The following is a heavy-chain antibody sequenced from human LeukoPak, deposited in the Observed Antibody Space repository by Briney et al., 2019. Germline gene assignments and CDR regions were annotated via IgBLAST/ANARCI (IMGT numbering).Heavy chain of an antibody. D-gene: IGHD1-26*01. CDR1: GYTFTDYY. J-gene: IGHJ4*02. CDR3: AREAGGSDTYYLDY. V-gene: IGHV1-2*06. Sequence: ASVRVSCKTSGYTFTDYYIHWVRQAPGQRLEWMGRINPRSGGINYAQKFQGRVTMTRDTAISTAYMDLSGLRSDDTAVYYCAREAGGSDTYYLDYWGQGVLVTVSS. CDR2: INPRSGGI.